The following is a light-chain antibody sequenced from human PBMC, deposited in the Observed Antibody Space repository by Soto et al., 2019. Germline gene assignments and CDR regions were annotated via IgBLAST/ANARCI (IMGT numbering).Light chain of an antibody. Sequence: EIVMTQSPATLSVSPGERATISCRASQSVSTKLAWYKQKPGQAPRLLIYGASTRATGIPARFSGSGSGTEFTLTISSLQSEDFAVYYCQHYNNWPLTFGGGTKVEIK. J-gene: IGKJ4*01. CDR1: QSVSTK. CDR2: GAS. CDR3: QHYNNWPLT. V-gene: IGKV3-15*01.